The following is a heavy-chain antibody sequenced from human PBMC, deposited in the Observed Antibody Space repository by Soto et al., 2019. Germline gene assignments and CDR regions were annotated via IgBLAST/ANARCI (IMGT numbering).Heavy chain of an antibody. V-gene: IGHV1-46*01. Sequence: GASVKVACKASGYSFTIYYMDWVRQAPGQGLEWMGIINPSGGSTSYAQKFQGRVTMTRDTSTSTVYMDLGSLRSEDTAIYYCARESRAMDVWGQGTTVTVSS. CDR2: INPSGGST. J-gene: IGHJ6*02. CDR3: ARESRAMDV. CDR1: GYSFTIYY.